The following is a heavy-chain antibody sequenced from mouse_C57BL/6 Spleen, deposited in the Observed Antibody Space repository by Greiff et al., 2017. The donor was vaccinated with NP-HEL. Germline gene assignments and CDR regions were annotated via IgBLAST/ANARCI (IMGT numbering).Heavy chain of an antibody. Sequence: QVQLQQSGPELVKPGASVKISCKASGYAFSSSWMNWVKQRPGKGLEWIGRIYPGDGDTNYNGKFKGKATLTADKSSSTAYMQLSSLTSEDSAVYFCARDDYDGGAFAYWGQGTLVTVSA. CDR1: GYAFSSSW. J-gene: IGHJ3*01. CDR3: ARDDYDGGAFAY. V-gene: IGHV1-82*01. D-gene: IGHD2-4*01. CDR2: IYPGDGDT.